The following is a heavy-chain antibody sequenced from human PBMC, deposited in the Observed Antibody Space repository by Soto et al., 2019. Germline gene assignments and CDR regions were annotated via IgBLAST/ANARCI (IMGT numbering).Heavy chain of an antibody. CDR2: IYYSGST. D-gene: IGHD4-17*01. V-gene: IGHV4-31*03. CDR1: GGSISSGGYY. J-gene: IGHJ6*02. CDR3: ARFPEEITTVTTGYYGMDV. Sequence: SETLSLTCTVSGGSISSGGYYWSWIRQHPGKGLEWIGYIYYSGSTYYNPTLKSRVTISVDTSKNQFSLKLSSVTAADTAVYYCARFPEEITTVTTGYYGMDVWGQGTTVTVSS.